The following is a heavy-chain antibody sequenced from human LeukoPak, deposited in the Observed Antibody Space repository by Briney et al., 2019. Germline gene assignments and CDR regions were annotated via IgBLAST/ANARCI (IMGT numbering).Heavy chain of an antibody. CDR1: GGSISSGGYY. J-gene: IGHJ6*02. V-gene: IGHV4-31*03. CDR3: ARDGGYYYYGMDV. Sequence: SQTLSLTCTVSGGSISSGGYYWSWIRQYSGKGLEWIGYIYYSGSTNYNPSLKSRVTISVDTSKNQFSLKLSSVTAADTAAYYCARDGGYYYYGMDVWGQGTTVTVSS. D-gene: IGHD4-23*01. CDR2: IYYSGST.